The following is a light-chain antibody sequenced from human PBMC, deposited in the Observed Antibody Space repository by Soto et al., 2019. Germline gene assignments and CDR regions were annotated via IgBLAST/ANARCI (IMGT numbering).Light chain of an antibody. Sequence: QSALTQPASVSGSPGQSITISCTGTSSDVGTYNLVSWFQQHPGKAPKLMIYEVIKRLSGVSNRFSGSKSGNTASLTISGLQAEDEADYHCCSYAGSSTFVIFGGGTKLTVL. CDR3: CSYAGSSTFVI. CDR1: SSDVGTYNL. J-gene: IGLJ2*01. CDR2: EVI. V-gene: IGLV2-23*02.